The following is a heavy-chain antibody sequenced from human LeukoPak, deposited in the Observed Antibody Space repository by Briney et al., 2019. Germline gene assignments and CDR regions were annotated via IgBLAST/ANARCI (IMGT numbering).Heavy chain of an antibody. CDR1: GFTFSSYG. D-gene: IGHD3-22*01. J-gene: IGHJ4*02. CDR2: IWYDGSKK. Sequence: GGSLRLSCAASGFTFSSYGMHWVRQAPGKGLEWVAVIWYDGSKKFYADSVKGRFTISRDISQNTLYLQMNSLRAQDTAVYYCARDGGSGLDYWGQGTLVIVSS. CDR3: ARDGGSGLDY. V-gene: IGHV3-33*01.